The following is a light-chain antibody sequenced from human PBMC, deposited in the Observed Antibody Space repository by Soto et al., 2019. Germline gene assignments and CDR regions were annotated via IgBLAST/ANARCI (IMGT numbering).Light chain of an antibody. CDR3: QQYNSAPIT. J-gene: IGKJ5*01. V-gene: IGKV1-27*01. Sequence: DIQMTQSPSSLSASVGDRVIITCRASQAISNSLAWYQQRPGKVLNLLIYTASPLQSGVPSRFSGSGSGTEFTLTISSLQPEDVGTYYCQQYNSAPITFAQGTRLEIK. CDR2: TAS. CDR1: QAISNS.